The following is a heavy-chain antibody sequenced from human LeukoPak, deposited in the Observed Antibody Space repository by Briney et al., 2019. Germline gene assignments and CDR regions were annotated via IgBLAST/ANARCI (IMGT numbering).Heavy chain of an antibody. CDR3: AKDWLVGGYYYMDV. V-gene: IGHV3-53*05. CDR2: IYSGGST. J-gene: IGHJ6*03. CDR1: GFAVSSNY. D-gene: IGHD3-10*01. Sequence: PGGSLRLSCAASGFAVSSNYMSWVRQAPGKGLEWVSVIYSGGSTYYADSVKGRFTISRDNSKNTLYLQMNSLRAEDTAVYYCAKDWLVGGYYYMDVWGKGTTVTVSS.